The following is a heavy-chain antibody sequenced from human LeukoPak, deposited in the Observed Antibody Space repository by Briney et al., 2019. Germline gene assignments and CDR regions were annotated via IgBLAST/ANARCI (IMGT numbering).Heavy chain of an antibody. J-gene: IGHJ6*03. CDR3: ASEGPSGSYYVRYYYMDV. CDR1: GGTFSSYA. D-gene: IGHD1-26*01. Sequence: SVKVSCKASGGTFSSYAISWVRQAPGQGLEWMGGIIPIFGTANYAQKFHGRVTITADKSTSTAYMELSSLRSEDTAVYYCASEGPSGSYYVRYYYMDVWGKGTTVTVSS. CDR2: IIPIFGTA. V-gene: IGHV1-69*06.